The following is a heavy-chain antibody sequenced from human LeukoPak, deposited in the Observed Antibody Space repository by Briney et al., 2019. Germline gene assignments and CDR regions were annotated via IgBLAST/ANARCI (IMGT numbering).Heavy chain of an antibody. CDR2: INHSGST. J-gene: IGHJ4*02. Sequence: SETLSLTCAVYGGSFSGYYWSWIRQPPGKGLEWIGEINHSGSTNYNPSLKSRVTISVDTSKNQFSLKLSSVTAADTAVYYCARGRRPVAGTFRPLDYWGQGTLVTVSS. CDR1: GGSFSGYY. CDR3: ARGRRPVAGTFRPLDY. D-gene: IGHD6-19*01. V-gene: IGHV4-34*01.